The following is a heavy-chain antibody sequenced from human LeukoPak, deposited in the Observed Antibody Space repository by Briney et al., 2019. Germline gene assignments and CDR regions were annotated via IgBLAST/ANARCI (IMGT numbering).Heavy chain of an antibody. V-gene: IGHV4-39*01. CDR1: VDSISSTNYY. CDR2: IYYSGIT. Sequence: SETLSLTCTVSVDSISSTNYYWGWIRQPPGKGLEWIGSIYYSGITYYNPSLKSRVTISVDTSKNQFSLTLTSVTAADTGEYYCARGLYASGWFHFDYWGQGILVTVSS. J-gene: IGHJ4*02. D-gene: IGHD6-19*01. CDR3: ARGLYASGWFHFDY.